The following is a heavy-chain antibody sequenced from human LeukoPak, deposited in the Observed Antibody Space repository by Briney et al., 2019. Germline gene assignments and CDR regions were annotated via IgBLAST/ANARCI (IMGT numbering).Heavy chain of an antibody. CDR3: ARETEAFDY. CDR1: GFTFSSYA. V-gene: IGHV3-30-3*01. Sequence: PGGSLRLSCAASGFTFSSYAMHWVRQAPGKGLEWVAVISYDGGNKYYADSVKGRFTISRDKSKNTLYLQMNSLRAEDTAVYYCARETEAFDYWGQGTLVTVSS. CDR2: ISYDGGNK. J-gene: IGHJ4*02.